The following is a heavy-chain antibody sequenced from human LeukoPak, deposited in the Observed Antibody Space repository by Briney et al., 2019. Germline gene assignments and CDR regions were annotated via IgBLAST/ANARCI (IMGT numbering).Heavy chain of an antibody. D-gene: IGHD3-22*01. Sequence: SETLSLTCTVSGGSISSSSYYWGWIRQPPGKGLEWIGSIYYSGSTYYNPSLKSRVTISVDTSKNQFSLKLSSVTAADTAVYYCARTLSDYDGSGYDYWGQGTLVTVSS. V-gene: IGHV4-39*01. J-gene: IGHJ4*02. CDR1: GGSISSSSYY. CDR3: ARTLSDYDGSGYDY. CDR2: IYYSGST.